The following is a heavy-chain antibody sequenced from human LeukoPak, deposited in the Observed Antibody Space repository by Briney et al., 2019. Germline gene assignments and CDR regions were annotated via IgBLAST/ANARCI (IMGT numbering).Heavy chain of an antibody. V-gene: IGHV3-21*01. D-gene: IGHD3-3*01. J-gene: IGHJ4*02. CDR2: ISSSSSYI. CDR3: ARDLGFWSGYSYYFDY. CDR1: GFIFSNYI. Sequence: GGSLRLSCAASGFIFSNYIMNWVRQAPGKGLEWVSSISSSSSYIYYADSVKGRFTISRDNAKNSLYLQMNSLRAEDTAVYYCARDLGFWSGYSYYFDYWGQGTLVTVSS.